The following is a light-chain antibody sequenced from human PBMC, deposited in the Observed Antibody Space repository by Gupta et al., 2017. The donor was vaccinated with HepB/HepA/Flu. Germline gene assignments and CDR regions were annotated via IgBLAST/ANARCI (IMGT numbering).Light chain of an antibody. J-gene: IGLJ3*02. V-gene: IGLV3-1*01. CDR3: QAGDSSTVV. Sequence: SSALTQPPSVSVSPGQTASITCSGDTLGDKYASWYQQKPGQSPVLVIYKDRKRTAGTTERFSGSNSGNTATLTIGGTEEMDEDDYYCQAGDSSTVVFGGGTNLTVL. CDR2: KDR. CDR1: TLGDKY.